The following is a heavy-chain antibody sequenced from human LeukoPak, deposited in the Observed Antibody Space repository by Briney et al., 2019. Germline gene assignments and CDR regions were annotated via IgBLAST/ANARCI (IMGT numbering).Heavy chain of an antibody. CDR3: ATRGTTATKYFED. D-gene: IGHD1-1*01. Sequence: GGSLRLSCGASGFTFSNYVMSWVRQATGQGLEWVSTIAAADSGTYYAASVKGRFTISRDNSKHTLHLQMNGLRAEDTAVYYCATRGTTATKYFEDWGQGTLVTVSS. CDR2: IAAADSGT. J-gene: IGHJ4*02. V-gene: IGHV3-23*01. CDR1: GFTFSNYV.